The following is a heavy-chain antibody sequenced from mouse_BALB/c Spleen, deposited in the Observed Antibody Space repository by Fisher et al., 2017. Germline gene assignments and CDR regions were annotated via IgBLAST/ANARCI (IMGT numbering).Heavy chain of an antibody. Sequence: LKFKGKATLTVDKSSSTAYMELRSLTSEDSAVYYCARSYYRYDDAMDYWGQGTSVTVSS. D-gene: IGHD2-14*01. V-gene: IGHV1-26*01. J-gene: IGHJ4*01. CDR3: ARSYYRYDDAMDY.